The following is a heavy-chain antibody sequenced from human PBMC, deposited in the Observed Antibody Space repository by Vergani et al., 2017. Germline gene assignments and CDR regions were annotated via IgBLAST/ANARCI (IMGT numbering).Heavy chain of an antibody. Sequence: QVQLVQSGAEVKKPGSSVKVSCKASGRTFSSYAISWVRQAPGQGLEWMGGIIPIFGTANYAQKFQGRVTITADKSTSTVYMELSSLRSEDTAVYYCARDSTEYSGYEHFDYWGQGTLVTVSS. CDR2: IIPIFGTA. V-gene: IGHV1-69*06. CDR3: ARDSTEYSGYEHFDY. CDR1: GRTFSSYA. D-gene: IGHD5-12*01. J-gene: IGHJ4*02.